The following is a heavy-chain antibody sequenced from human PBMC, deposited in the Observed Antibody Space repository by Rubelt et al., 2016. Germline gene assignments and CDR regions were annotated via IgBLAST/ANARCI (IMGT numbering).Heavy chain of an antibody. Sequence: QLQLQESGPGLVKPSETLSLTCTVSGGSISSSSYYWGWIRQPPGKGLEWIGYIYYSGSTNYSPSLESRVTISVDTSKNQFSLKLSSVTAADTAVYYCARDSTPVVAASYFDYWGQGTLVTVSS. D-gene: IGHD5-12*01. CDR1: GGSISSSSYY. CDR2: IYYSGST. CDR3: ARDSTPVVAASYFDY. V-gene: IGHV4-61*05. J-gene: IGHJ4*02.